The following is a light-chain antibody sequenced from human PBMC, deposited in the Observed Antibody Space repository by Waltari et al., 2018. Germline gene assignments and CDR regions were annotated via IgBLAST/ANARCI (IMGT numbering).Light chain of an antibody. Sequence: DILMTQSPSSLSASAGERVTITSQASQDISNHLIWYQHKPGKAPQVLIYDASNLETGVPSRFSGSGAVTEYTFSIRSLQPEDVATYYCQQRDREFGGGTKVEIK. CDR1: QDISNH. J-gene: IGKJ4*02. CDR3: QQRDRE. CDR2: DAS. V-gene: IGKV1-33*01.